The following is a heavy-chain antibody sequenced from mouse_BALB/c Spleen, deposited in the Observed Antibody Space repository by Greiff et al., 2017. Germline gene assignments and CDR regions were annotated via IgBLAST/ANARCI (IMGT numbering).Heavy chain of an antibody. D-gene: IGHD1-1*01. V-gene: IGHV1-87*01. CDR2: IYPGDGDT. Sequence: QVQLKESGAELARPGASVKLSCKASGYTFTSYWMQWVKQRPGQGLEWIGAIYPGDGDTRYTQKFKGKATLTADKSSSTAYMQLSSLASEDSAVYYCARGGYGSRSYAMDYWGQGTSVTVSS. CDR3: ARGGYGSRSYAMDY. J-gene: IGHJ4*01. CDR1: GYTFTSYW.